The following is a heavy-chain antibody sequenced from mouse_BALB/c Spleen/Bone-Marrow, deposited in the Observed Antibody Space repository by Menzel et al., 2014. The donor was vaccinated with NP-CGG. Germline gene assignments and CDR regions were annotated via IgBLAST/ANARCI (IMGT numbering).Heavy chain of an antibody. V-gene: IGHV5-12-2*01. CDR1: GFTFSSYS. Sequence: EVQLVESGGGLVQPGGSLKLSCAASGFTFSSYSMSWVRQTPEKRLEWVAYISNSGGSTYYPDTVKGRFTISRDNAKNDLYLQMSRLKSEDTAMYYCARLPFDYWGQGTTLTVS. CDR2: ISNSGGST. CDR3: ARLPFDY. J-gene: IGHJ2*01.